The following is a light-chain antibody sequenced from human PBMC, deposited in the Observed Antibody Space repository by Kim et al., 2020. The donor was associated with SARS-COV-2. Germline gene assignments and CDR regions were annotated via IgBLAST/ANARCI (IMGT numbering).Light chain of an antibody. CDR1: QSISSW. V-gene: IGKV1-5*03. Sequence: DIQMTQSPSTLSASVGDRVTITCRASQSISSWLAWNQQKPGKAPKVLIYKASSLESGVPSRFIGSGSGTEFTLTISSLQPDDFATYYCQQYNSYPLTFGGGTKVDIK. CDR2: KAS. CDR3: QQYNSYPLT. J-gene: IGKJ4*01.